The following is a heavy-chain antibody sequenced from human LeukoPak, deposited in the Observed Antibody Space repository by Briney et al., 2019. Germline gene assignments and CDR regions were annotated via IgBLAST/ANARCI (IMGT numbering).Heavy chain of an antibody. D-gene: IGHD5-12*01. CDR2: ISYDGNNK. Sequence: GGSLRLSCAASGFSFNMFPMHWVRQAPGKGLECVAVISYDGNNKYYADSVNGRFTISRDNSKNTLFLQMNSLRAEDTAVYYCARRYVDIDAFDIWGQGTMVTVSS. CDR1: GFSFNMFP. V-gene: IGHV3-30*04. CDR3: ARRYVDIDAFDI. J-gene: IGHJ3*02.